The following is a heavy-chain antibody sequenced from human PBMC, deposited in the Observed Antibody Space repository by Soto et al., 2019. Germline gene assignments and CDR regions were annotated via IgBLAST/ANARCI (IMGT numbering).Heavy chain of an antibody. V-gene: IGHV3-21*01. J-gene: IGHJ3*02. Sequence: GGSLRLSCAASGFTFSSYSMNWVRQAPGKGLEWVSSISSSSYIYYADSVKGRFTISRDNAKNSLYLQMNSLRAEDTAVYYCARASRYYGSGSYYDAFDIWGQGTMVTVSS. D-gene: IGHD3-10*01. CDR3: ARASRYYGSGSYYDAFDI. CDR2: ISSSSYI. CDR1: GFTFSSYS.